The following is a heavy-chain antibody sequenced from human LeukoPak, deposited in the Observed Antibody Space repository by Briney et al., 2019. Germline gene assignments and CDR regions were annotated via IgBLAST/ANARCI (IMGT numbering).Heavy chain of an antibody. V-gene: IGHV3-7*01. CDR2: IKEDGGEK. CDR1: GFTFSRYG. J-gene: IGHJ4*02. Sequence: GGSLRLSCAGSGFTFSRYGMSWVRQAPGKGLEWVANIKEDGGEKYHVDSVKGRFTISRDNAKNTLYLQMNSLRAEDTAIYYCARYRRWGQGTLVTVSS. CDR3: ARYRR.